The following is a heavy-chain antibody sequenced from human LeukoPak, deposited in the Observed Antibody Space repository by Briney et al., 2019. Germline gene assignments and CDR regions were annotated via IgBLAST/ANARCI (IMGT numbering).Heavy chain of an antibody. CDR3: AREVPRDGGSYSY. CDR2: ISGSGGSP. D-gene: IGHD1-26*01. J-gene: IGHJ4*02. V-gene: IGHV3-23*01. CDR1: GFTFSNYA. Sequence: GGSLRLSCAASGFTFSNYAVSWVRQAPGKGLEWVSSISGSGGSPYYADSVKGRLTISRDNSKRTVYLQMRSLRAEDTAVYYCAREVPRDGGSYSYWGQGTLVTVSS.